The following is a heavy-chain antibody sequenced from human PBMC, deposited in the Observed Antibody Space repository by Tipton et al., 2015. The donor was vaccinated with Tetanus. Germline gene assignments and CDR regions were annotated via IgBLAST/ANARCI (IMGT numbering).Heavy chain of an antibody. Sequence: QLVQSGAEVKKPGASVKVSCKASGYTFTGYYMHWVRQAPGQGLEWMGWINPNSGGTNYAQKFQGRVTMTRDTSISTAYMELSRLRSDDTAVYYCARVPHSPNGGSWWYFDLWGRGTLVTVSS. D-gene: IGHD7-27*01. J-gene: IGHJ2*01. CDR2: INPNSGGT. CDR1: GYTFTGYY. CDR3: ARVPHSPNGGSWWYFDL. V-gene: IGHV1-2*02.